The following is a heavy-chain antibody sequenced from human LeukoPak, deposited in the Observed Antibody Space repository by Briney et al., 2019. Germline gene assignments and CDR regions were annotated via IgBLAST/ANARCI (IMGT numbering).Heavy chain of an antibody. Sequence: GGSLRLSCAASGFTFSSYSMNWVRQAPGKGLEWVSSISSSSSYIYYADSVKGRFTISRDSAKNSLYLQMNSLRAEDTAVYYCARTNSGIAVAIDYWGQGTLVTVSS. V-gene: IGHV3-21*01. CDR1: GFTFSSYS. D-gene: IGHD6-19*01. CDR3: ARTNSGIAVAIDY. J-gene: IGHJ4*02. CDR2: ISSSSSYI.